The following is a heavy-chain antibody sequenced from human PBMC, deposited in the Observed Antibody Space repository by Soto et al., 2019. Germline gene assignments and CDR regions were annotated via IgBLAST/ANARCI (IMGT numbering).Heavy chain of an antibody. J-gene: IGHJ1*01. CDR2: INPNSGGT. CDR1: GYTFTGYY. V-gene: IGHV1-2*02. CDR3: ARDHDGGYYSVAEYFQH. Sequence: ASVKVSCKASGYTFTGYYMHWVRQAPGQGLEWMGWINPNSGGTNYAQKFQGRVTMTRGTSISTAYMELSRLRSDDTAVYYCARDHDGGYYSVAEYFQHWGQGTLVTVSS. D-gene: IGHD3-22*01.